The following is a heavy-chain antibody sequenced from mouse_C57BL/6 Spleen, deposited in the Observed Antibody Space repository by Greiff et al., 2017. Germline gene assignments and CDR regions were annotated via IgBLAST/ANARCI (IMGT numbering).Heavy chain of an antibody. D-gene: IGHD2-4*01. CDR3: ARHSIYYDSLYYFDY. CDR2: IWSGGST. J-gene: IGHJ2*01. V-gene: IGHV2-2*01. CDR1: GFSLTSYG. Sequence: QVQLKESGPGLVQPSQSLSITCTVSGFSLTSYGVHWVRQSPGKGLEWLGVIWSGGSTDYNAAFISRLSISKDNSKSQVFFKMNSLQADDTAIYYCARHSIYYDSLYYFDYWGQGTTLTVSS.